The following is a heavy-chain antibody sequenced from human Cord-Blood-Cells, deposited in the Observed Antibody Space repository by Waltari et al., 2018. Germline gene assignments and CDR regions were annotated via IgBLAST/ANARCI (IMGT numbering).Heavy chain of an antibody. J-gene: IGHJ6*03. V-gene: IGHV4-39*01. CDR2: IYYSGST. Sequence: QLQLQESGPGLVKPSETLSLTCTVSGGSISSSSYYWGWIRQPPGKGLEWIGSIYYSGSTYNNPALKSRVTISVDTSKNQFSLKLSSVTAADTAVYYCGIPYSSSSYYYYYMDVWGKGTTVTVSS. CDR1: GGSISSSSYY. CDR3: GIPYSSSSYYYYYMDV. D-gene: IGHD6-6*01.